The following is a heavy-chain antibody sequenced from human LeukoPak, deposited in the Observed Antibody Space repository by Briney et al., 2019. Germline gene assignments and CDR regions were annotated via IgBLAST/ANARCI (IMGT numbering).Heavy chain of an antibody. CDR1: GYTFTGNY. Sequence: GASVKVSCKASGYTFTGNYIHWVRQAPGQGLEWMGWINPKSGATNYAPNFQGRVTMTRDTSITTAYVELSSLRSDDTAVFYCARLSADSSGYMTFDYWGQGTLVSVSS. J-gene: IGHJ4*02. V-gene: IGHV1-2*02. CDR3: ARLSADSSGYMTFDY. CDR2: INPKSGAT. D-gene: IGHD3-22*01.